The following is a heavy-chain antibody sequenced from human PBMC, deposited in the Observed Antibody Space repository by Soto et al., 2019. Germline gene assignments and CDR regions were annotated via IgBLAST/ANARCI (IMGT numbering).Heavy chain of an antibody. V-gene: IGHV3-30-3*01. CDR2: ISYDGSNK. Sequence: GGSLRLSCAASGFTFSSYAMHWVRQAPGKGLEWVAVISYDGSNKYYADSVKGRFTISRDNSKNTLYLQMNSLRAEDTVVYYCARDDGNGIWDAFDIWGQGTMVTVSS. J-gene: IGHJ3*02. D-gene: IGHD1-26*01. CDR1: GFTFSSYA. CDR3: ARDDGNGIWDAFDI.